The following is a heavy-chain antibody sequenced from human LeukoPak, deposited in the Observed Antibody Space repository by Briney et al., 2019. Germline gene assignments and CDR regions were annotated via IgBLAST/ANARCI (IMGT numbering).Heavy chain of an antibody. Sequence: PSETLSLTCAVSGDSFSSHYWTWIRQSPGAGLEWIGYISHIGRTNYNPSLKSRVTISIDTSKNQFSLKLRSVTAADTAVYYCARDLVTVTKGFDIWGQGTMVSVSS. V-gene: IGHV4-59*11. J-gene: IGHJ3*02. CDR1: GDSFSSHY. CDR3: ARDLVTVTKGFDI. CDR2: ISHIGRT. D-gene: IGHD4-17*01.